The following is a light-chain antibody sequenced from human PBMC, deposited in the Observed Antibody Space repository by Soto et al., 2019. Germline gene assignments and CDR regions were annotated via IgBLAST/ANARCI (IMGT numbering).Light chain of an antibody. Sequence: EIVLTQSPGTLSLSPGERATLSCRASQSVSSSYLAWYQQKPGQAPRLLIYGASSRATGIPDRFSGSGSGTDFTLTISSLEPEDFAVYYCQLRRTFGQGTKVDIK. CDR1: QSVSSSY. V-gene: IGKV3-20*01. J-gene: IGKJ1*01. CDR2: GAS. CDR3: QLRRT.